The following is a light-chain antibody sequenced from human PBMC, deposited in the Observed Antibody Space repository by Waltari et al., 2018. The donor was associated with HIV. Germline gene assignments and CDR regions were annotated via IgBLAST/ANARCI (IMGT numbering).Light chain of an antibody. V-gene: IGKV3-20*01. CDR3: QQYADSPRT. CDR1: QSVSSGS. CDR2: GAS. J-gene: IGKJ1*01. Sequence: EIVLTQSPGTLSLSPGERAIFSCRASQSVSSGSLAWYQQKPGQAPRLPIYGASNRATGIPDRFSGSGSGTDFTLTISRLDPEDFAVYFCQQYADSPRTFGQGTKLEIK.